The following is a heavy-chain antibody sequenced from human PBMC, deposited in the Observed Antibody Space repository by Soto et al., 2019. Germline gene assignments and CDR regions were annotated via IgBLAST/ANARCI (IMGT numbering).Heavy chain of an antibody. D-gene: IGHD3-3*01. V-gene: IGHV3-23*01. Sequence: EVQLLESGGGLVQPGGSLRLSCAASGFTFSSYAMSWVRQAPGKGLEWVSTSSDSGGSPYYADSVKGRFTISRDNSKNTLFLQIRRLRAEATAVYYCAKVEANFGVVISPFDYWGQGTLVTVSS. CDR1: GFTFSSYA. CDR2: SSDSGGSP. CDR3: AKVEANFGVVISPFDY. J-gene: IGHJ4*02.